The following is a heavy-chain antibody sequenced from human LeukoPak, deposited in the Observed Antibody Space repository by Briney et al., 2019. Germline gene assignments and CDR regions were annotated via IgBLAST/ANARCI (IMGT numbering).Heavy chain of an antibody. CDR1: GGSISSSSYY. J-gene: IGHJ3*02. D-gene: IGHD3-22*01. V-gene: IGHV4-39*07. Sequence: SETLSLTCTVSGGSISSSSYYWGWIRQPPGKGLEWIGSIYYSGSTYYNPSLKSRVTISVDTSKNQFSLKLSSVTAADTAVYYCASTGPTFMIVVPKAPHPFDIWGQGTMVTVSS. CDR2: IYYSGST. CDR3: ASTGPTFMIVVPKAPHPFDI.